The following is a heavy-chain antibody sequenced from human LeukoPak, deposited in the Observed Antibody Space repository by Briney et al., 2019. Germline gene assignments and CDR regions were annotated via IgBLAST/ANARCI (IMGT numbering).Heavy chain of an antibody. CDR1: GFTFNSYS. V-gene: IGHV3-21*01. CDR3: ARDSGSGSYLVDY. Sequence: GGSLRLSCAASGFTFNSYSMNWVRQAPGKGLEWVSSISSSSTFIYYADSVKGRFTISRDNAKNSLYLQMNSLRAEDTAVYYCARDSGSGSYLVDYWGQGTLVTVSS. J-gene: IGHJ4*02. D-gene: IGHD3-10*01. CDR2: ISSSSTFI.